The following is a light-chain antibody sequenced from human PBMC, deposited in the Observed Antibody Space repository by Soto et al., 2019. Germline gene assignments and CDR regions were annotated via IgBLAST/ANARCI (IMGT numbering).Light chain of an antibody. V-gene: IGKV3-15*01. CDR1: QSISSN. Sequence: EIVMTQSPDTLSVSPGERATLSCRASQSISSNLAWYQQKPGQAPRLLIYGASTRATGIAARFSGSGSGTEFTLTISSLQSEDFAVYYCQQYNNWPLYTFGQGTKVDIK. CDR3: QQYNNWPLYT. J-gene: IGKJ2*01. CDR2: GAS.